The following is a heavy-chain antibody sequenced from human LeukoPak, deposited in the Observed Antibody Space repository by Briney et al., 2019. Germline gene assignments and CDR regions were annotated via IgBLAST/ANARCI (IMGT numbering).Heavy chain of an antibody. Sequence: GGSLRLSCAASGFTFSSLGMNWVRQAPGKGLEWVSYISSSGSTIYYADSLKGRFTISRDNAKNSLYLQMNSLRAEDTAVYYCARAHYYDSSGLDFWGQGTLVTVSS. D-gene: IGHD3-22*01. J-gene: IGHJ4*02. CDR1: GFTFSSLG. V-gene: IGHV3-48*04. CDR3: ARAHYYDSSGLDF. CDR2: ISSSGSTI.